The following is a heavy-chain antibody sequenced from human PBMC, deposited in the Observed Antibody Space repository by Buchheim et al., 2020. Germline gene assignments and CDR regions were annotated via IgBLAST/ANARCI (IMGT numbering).Heavy chain of an antibody. D-gene: IGHD2-15*01. CDR3: ARDARYCSGGSCYSSYYYYYMDV. CDR2: INPNSGGT. Sequence: QVQLVQSGAEVKKPGASAKVSCKASGYTFTGYYMHWVRQAPGQGLEWMGWINPNSGGTNYAQKFQGWVTMTRDTSISTAYMELSRLRSDDTAVYYCARDARYCSGGSCYSSYYYYYMDVWGKGTT. CDR1: GYTFTGYY. V-gene: IGHV1-2*04. J-gene: IGHJ6*03.